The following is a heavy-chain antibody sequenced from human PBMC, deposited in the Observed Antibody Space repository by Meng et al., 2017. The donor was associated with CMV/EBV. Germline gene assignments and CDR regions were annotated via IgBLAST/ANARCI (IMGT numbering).Heavy chain of an antibody. V-gene: IGHV3-30-3*01. CDR2: ISSDGSNK. CDR1: GFPFSPYT. Sequence: GESLKISCAASGFPFSPYTIHWVRQAPGKGLEWVALISSDGSNKDYADSVKGRFTIPRDNSKNTLSLQMNSLRTEDTAVYYCARGGGFCSVAGCYGIDYWGQGTVVTVSS. CDR3: ARGGGFCSVAGCYGIDY. D-gene: IGHD2-2*01. J-gene: IGHJ4*02.